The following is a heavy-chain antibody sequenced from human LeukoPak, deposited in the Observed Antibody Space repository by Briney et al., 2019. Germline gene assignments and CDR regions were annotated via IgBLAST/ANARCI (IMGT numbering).Heavy chain of an antibody. CDR3: AKDTYSTSPYYFDY. D-gene: IGHD1-26*01. CDR1: GFTFNNYA. J-gene: IGHJ4*02. Sequence: GGSLRLSCAAAGFTFNNYAMSWVRQAPGKGLKWVSGSSSGGSTYYADSVKGRFTISRDNSKNTLYLQMNSLRAEDTAVYYCAKDTYSTSPYYFDYWGQGTLVTVSS. CDR2: SSSGGST. V-gene: IGHV3-23*01.